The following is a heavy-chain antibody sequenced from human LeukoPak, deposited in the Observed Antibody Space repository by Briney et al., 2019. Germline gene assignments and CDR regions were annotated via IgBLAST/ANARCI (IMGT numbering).Heavy chain of an antibody. CDR1: GFTFSSYG. CDR2: IWYDGSNK. Sequence: GRSLRLSCAASGFTFSSYGMHWVRQAPGKGLEWVAVIWYDGSNKYYADSVKGRFTISRDNSKNTLYLQMNSLRAADTAVYYCARWGYGDEKVDYWGQGTLVTVSS. V-gene: IGHV3-33*01. CDR3: ARWGYGDEKVDY. J-gene: IGHJ4*02. D-gene: IGHD4-17*01.